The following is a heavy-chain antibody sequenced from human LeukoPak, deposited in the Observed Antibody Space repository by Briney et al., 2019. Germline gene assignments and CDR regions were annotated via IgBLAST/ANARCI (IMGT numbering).Heavy chain of an antibody. CDR3: AKGNNWNGLFDY. V-gene: IGHV3-23*01. Sequence: GGSLRLSCAASGFTFSSYGMSWVRQAPGKGLEWVSAISGSGGSTYYADSVKGRFTISRDNSKNTLYLQMNSLRAEDTAVYYCAKGNNWNGLFDYWGQGTLVTVSS. CDR2: ISGSGGST. D-gene: IGHD1-20*01. J-gene: IGHJ4*02. CDR1: GFTFSSYG.